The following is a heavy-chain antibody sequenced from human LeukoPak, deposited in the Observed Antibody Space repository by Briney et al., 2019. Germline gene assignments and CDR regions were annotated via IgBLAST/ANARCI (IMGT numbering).Heavy chain of an antibody. CDR1: GYTFTSYY. CDR3: ARDMLGQIEDWFDP. CDR2: INPSGGST. D-gene: IGHD3-10*02. J-gene: IGHJ5*02. V-gene: IGHV1-46*01. Sequence: ASVKVSCKASGYTFTSYYMHWVRQAPGQGLEWMGIINPSGGSTSYAQKFQGRVTITTDESTSTAYMELSSLRSEDTAVYYCARDMLGQIEDWFDPWGQGTLVTVSS.